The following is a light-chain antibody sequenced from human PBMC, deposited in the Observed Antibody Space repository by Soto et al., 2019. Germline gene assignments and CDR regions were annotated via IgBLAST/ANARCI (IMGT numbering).Light chain of an antibody. CDR3: SSYTSTSTRV. Sequence: QSVLTQPAFVSGSPGQSITISCTGTSSDVGGYNYVSWNQHPPGKAPKLMISEVSNRPSGVSNRFSGSKSGNTASLTISGLQAEDEADYYCSSYTSTSTRVFGTGTKLTVL. J-gene: IGLJ1*01. V-gene: IGLV2-14*01. CDR2: EVS. CDR1: SSDVGGYNY.